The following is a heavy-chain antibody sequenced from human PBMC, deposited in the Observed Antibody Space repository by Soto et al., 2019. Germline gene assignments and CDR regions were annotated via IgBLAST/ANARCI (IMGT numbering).Heavy chain of an antibody. CDR2: ISFDGSKK. CDR1: GFTFSAYG. D-gene: IGHD3-22*01. Sequence: QVQLVESGGGVVHPGRSLRLSCEGSGFTFSAYGMHWARQAPGKGLEWVAVISFDGSKKDFADSVKGRFTISRDDSKNIVYLQMNSLGPEDTAVYYCVKGLSYYDTSGHPTMDSWGQGTLVTVSS. CDR3: VKGLSYYDTSGHPTMDS. V-gene: IGHV3-30*18. J-gene: IGHJ5*02.